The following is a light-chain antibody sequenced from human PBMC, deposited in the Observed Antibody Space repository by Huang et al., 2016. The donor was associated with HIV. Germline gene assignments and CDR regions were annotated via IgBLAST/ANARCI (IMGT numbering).Light chain of an antibody. Sequence: VIRTTQSPSILSASTGDRVTISCRMSQYISNYLAWYQQKPGKAPELLIYGASTLQSGVPSRFSGNGSGTDFTLTISCLQSEDFATYYCQQYYNLPRTFGQGTRVEIK. CDR2: GAS. V-gene: IGKV1D-8*01. CDR3: QQYYNLPRT. J-gene: IGKJ1*01. CDR1: QYISNY.